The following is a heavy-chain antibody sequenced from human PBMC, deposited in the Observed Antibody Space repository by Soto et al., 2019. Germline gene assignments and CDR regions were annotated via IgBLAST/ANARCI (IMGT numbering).Heavy chain of an antibody. J-gene: IGHJ2*01. CDR1: GYTFTSYG. CDR2: ISAYNGNT. V-gene: IGHV1-18*01. CDR3: ARKSTYGDYSTNDWYFDL. Sequence: QVQLVQSGAEVKKPGASVKVSCKASGYTFTSYGISWVRQAPGQGLEWMGWISAYNGNTNYAQKPPGRVTMTTGTPTSTAYMELRSLRSDDTAVYYCARKSTYGDYSTNDWYFDLWGRGTLVTVSS. D-gene: IGHD4-17*01.